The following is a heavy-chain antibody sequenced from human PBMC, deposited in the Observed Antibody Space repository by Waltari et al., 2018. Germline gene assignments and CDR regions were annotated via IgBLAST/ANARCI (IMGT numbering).Heavy chain of an antibody. D-gene: IGHD2-15*01. Sequence: QVQLVESGGGVVQPGRSLRLSCAASGFTFSSYAMHWVRQAPGKGLEGVAVISYDGSNKYYADSVKGRFTISRDNSKNTLYLQMNSLRAEDTAVYYCARGSTSVDFDYWGQGTLVTVSS. CDR1: GFTFSSYA. J-gene: IGHJ4*02. V-gene: IGHV3-30-3*01. CDR2: ISYDGSNK. CDR3: ARGSTSVDFDY.